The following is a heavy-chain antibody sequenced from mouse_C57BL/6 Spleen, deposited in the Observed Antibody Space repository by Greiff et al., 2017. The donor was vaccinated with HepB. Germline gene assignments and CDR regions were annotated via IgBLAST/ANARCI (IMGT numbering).Heavy chain of an antibody. Sequence: DVKLVESGPGLVKPSQSLSLTCSVTGYSITSGYYWNWIRQFPGNKLEWMGYISYDGSNNYNPSLKNRISITRDTSKNQFFLKLNSVTTEDTATYYCARADYYGSSYNAMDYWGQGTSVTVSS. J-gene: IGHJ4*01. CDR3: ARADYYGSSYNAMDY. CDR2: ISYDGSN. CDR1: GYSITSGYY. D-gene: IGHD1-1*01. V-gene: IGHV3-6*01.